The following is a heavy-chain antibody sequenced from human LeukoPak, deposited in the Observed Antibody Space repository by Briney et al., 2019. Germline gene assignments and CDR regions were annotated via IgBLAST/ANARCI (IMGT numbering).Heavy chain of an antibody. Sequence: GGSLRLSCAASGFTFSNAWMSWVRQAPGKGLEWVGRIKSKTDGGTTDYAPPVKGRFTISRDDSKNTLYLQMNSLKTEDTAVYYCTTDSRVLRYFDWPLGFDYWGQGTLVTVSS. CDR1: GFTFSNAW. CDR2: IKSKTDGGTT. CDR3: TTDSRVLRYFDWPLGFDY. D-gene: IGHD3-9*01. V-gene: IGHV3-15*01. J-gene: IGHJ4*02.